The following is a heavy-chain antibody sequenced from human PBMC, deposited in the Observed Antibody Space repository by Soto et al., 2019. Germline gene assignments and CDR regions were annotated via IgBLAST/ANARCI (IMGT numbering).Heavy chain of an antibody. CDR3: ARASASSKLRGVVIN. CDR2: IYHSGNT. D-gene: IGHD3-10*01. J-gene: IGHJ4*02. V-gene: IGHV4-4*02. Sequence: QVQLQESGPGLVKPSGTLSLTCALSGASIITDNWWSWVRQPPGKEMEWIGEIYHSGNTKLKPSVKSRVTISVDTSKNQFSLTVSSVTAADTAIYYCARASASSKLRGVVINWGQGTLVTVSS. CDR1: GASIITDNW.